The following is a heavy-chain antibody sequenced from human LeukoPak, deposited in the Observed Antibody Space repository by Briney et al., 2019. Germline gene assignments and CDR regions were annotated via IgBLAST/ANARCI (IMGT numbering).Heavy chain of an antibody. Sequence: SETLSLTCAVYGGSFSGYYWSWIRQPPGKGLEWIGEINHSGSTNYNPALKRRVTISVDTSKNQLSLKLSSVTPADTAVYHCGTTTSWGPGTPVTVSS. J-gene: IGHJ5*02. CDR2: INHSGST. CDR1: GGSFSGYY. CDR3: GTTTS. D-gene: IGHD1/OR15-1a*01. V-gene: IGHV4-34*01.